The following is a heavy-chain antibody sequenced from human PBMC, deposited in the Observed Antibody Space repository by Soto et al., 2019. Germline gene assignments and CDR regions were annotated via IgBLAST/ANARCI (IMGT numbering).Heavy chain of an antibody. D-gene: IGHD1-26*01. CDR2: IWYDGSNK. V-gene: IGHV3-33*01. Sequence: QVQLVESGGGVVQPGRSLRLSCAASGFTFSSYGMHWVRQAPGKGLEWVAVIWYDGSNKYYADSVKGRFTISRDNSKNTRYLQMNSLRAEDTAVYYCARDQGEWELLRDGLDYWGQGTLVTVSS. CDR1: GFTFSSYG. CDR3: ARDQGEWELLRDGLDY. J-gene: IGHJ4*02.